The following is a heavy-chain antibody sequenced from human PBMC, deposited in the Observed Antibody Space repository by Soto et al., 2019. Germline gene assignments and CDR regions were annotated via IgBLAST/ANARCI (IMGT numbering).Heavy chain of an antibody. V-gene: IGHV1-46*03. CDR1: GYTFTNYY. CDR2: INPNGGGT. D-gene: IGHD1-26*01. Sequence: QVQLVQSGAEVKKPGASVKVSCKASGYTFTNYYMHWVRQAPGQGLGWVGIINPNGGGTTCAQQFRGRVTMTRDRSTSTVYMELSSRRSEDAAVYFCSRAGGGELGYWGQGTLVTVSS. CDR3: SRAGGGELGY. J-gene: IGHJ4*02.